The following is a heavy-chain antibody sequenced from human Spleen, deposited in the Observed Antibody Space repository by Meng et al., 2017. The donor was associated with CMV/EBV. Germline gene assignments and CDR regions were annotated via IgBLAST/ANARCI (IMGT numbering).Heavy chain of an antibody. D-gene: IGHD3-10*01. CDR1: VSSSSAA. V-gene: IGHV6-1*01. CDR3: ARDPTTLHSGYFDY. J-gene: IGHJ4*02. CDR2: TFYRSKWYN. Sequence: VSSSSAAWNWIRQSPSRGLEWLGKTFYRSKWYNEYAVSMKSRITINPDTSKNQFSLQLNSMTPEDTAVYYCARDPTTLHSGYFDYWGQGTLVTVSS.